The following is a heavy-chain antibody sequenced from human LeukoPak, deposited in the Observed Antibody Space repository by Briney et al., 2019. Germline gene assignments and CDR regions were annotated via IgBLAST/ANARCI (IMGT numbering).Heavy chain of an antibody. V-gene: IGHV3-21*01. CDR2: ISSSSSYI. D-gene: IGHD6-19*01. CDR3: ARLRDSSGWYEGDY. Sequence: GGSLRLSCAASGFTFSSYSMNWVRQAPGKGLEWVSSISSSSSYIYYADSVKGRFTISRDNAKNSLYLQMNSLRAEDTAVYYCARLRDSSGWYEGDYWGQGTLVTVSS. J-gene: IGHJ4*02. CDR1: GFTFSSYS.